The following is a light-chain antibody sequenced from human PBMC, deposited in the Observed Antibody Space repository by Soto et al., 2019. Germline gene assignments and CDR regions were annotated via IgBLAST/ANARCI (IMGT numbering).Light chain of an antibody. CDR3: EAWDDSLNGVV. Sequence: QSVLTQPPSASGTPGQRVTISCSGSSSNIGGNTVNWYQQLPGTAPQLLIYTNNQRPSGVPDRFSGSKSGTSASLAISGLQSEDEADYYCEAWDDSLNGVVFGGGTKLTVL. V-gene: IGLV1-44*01. J-gene: IGLJ2*01. CDR1: SSNIGGNT. CDR2: TNN.